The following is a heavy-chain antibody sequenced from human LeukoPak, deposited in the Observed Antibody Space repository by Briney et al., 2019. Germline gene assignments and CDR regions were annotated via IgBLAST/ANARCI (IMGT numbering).Heavy chain of an antibody. CDR2: IYYSGST. Sequence: SETLSLTCTVSGGSISSYYWSWIRQPPGKGLEWIGCIYYSGSTNYNPSLKSRVTISVDTSKDQFSLKLSSVTAADTAVYYCAGSYYNGYFDYWGQGTLVTVSS. V-gene: IGHV4-59*01. CDR1: GGSISSYY. J-gene: IGHJ4*02. CDR3: AGSYYNGYFDY. D-gene: IGHD3-10*01.